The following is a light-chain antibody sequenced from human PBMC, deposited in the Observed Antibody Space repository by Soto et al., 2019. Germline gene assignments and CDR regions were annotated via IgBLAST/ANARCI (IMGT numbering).Light chain of an antibody. CDR2: GAS. V-gene: IGKV3-20*01. Sequence: EVVLTQSPATLSLSPGERATLSCRASQSVSSSYLAWYQQKPGQAPRLLIYGASSRATGIPDRFSGSGSGTDFTLTISRLEPEDFAVYYCHQYVSSWTFGQGTKV. CDR3: HQYVSSWT. J-gene: IGKJ1*01. CDR1: QSVSSSY.